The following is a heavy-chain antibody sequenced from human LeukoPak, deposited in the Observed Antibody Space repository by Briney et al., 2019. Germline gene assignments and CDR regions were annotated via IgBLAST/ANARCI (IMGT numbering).Heavy chain of an antibody. CDR3: ARFRNVMITFGGVIVHDAFDI. Sequence: SETLSLTCTVSGGSISSYYWSWIRQPPGKGLEWIGYIYYSGSTNYNPSLKSRVTISVDTSKNQFSLKLSSVTAADTAVYYCARFRNVMITFGGVIVHDAFDIWGQGTMVTVSS. D-gene: IGHD3-16*02. CDR1: GGSISSYY. CDR2: IYYSGST. J-gene: IGHJ3*02. V-gene: IGHV4-59*08.